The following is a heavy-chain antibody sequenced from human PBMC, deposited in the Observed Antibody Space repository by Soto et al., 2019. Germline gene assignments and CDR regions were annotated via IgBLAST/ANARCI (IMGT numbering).Heavy chain of an antibody. CDR3: ARRGFGDRYYYYGMDV. J-gene: IGHJ6*02. CDR2: IYPGDSDT. V-gene: IGHV5-51*01. Sequence: GESLKISCQGSGYSFTSYWIGWVRQMPGKGLEWMGIIYPGDSDTRYSQSFQGQVTISADKSISTAYLQWSSLKASDTAMYYCARRGFGDRYYYYGMDVWGQGTTVTVSS. CDR1: GYSFTSYW. D-gene: IGHD3-10*01.